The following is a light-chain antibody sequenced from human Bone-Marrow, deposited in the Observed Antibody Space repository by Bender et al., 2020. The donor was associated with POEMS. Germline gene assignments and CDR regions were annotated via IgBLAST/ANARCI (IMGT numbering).Light chain of an antibody. CDR2: DDS. V-gene: IGLV3-21*02. CDR3: QVWDSRGDQPYWV. J-gene: IGLJ3*02. CDR1: DIGSKS. Sequence: AARITCGGNDIGSKSVHWYQHKPGQAPVLVVHDDSDRPSGIPERFSGSNSGNTATLTISRVEAGDEADYYCQVWDSRGDQPYWVFGGGTELTVL.